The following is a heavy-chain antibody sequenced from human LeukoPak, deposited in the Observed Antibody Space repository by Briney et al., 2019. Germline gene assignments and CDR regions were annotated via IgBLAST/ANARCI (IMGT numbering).Heavy chain of an antibody. Sequence: GRSLRLSCAASGFTFSSYGRHWVRQAPGKGLEWVAVISYVGSNKYYADSVKGRFTISRDNSKNTLYLQMNSLRAEDTAVYYCAKDRDREVRGEIYYGMDVWGKGTTVTVSS. CDR2: ISYVGSNK. V-gene: IGHV3-30*18. J-gene: IGHJ6*04. CDR1: GFTFSSYG. D-gene: IGHD3-10*01. CDR3: AKDRDREVRGEIYYGMDV.